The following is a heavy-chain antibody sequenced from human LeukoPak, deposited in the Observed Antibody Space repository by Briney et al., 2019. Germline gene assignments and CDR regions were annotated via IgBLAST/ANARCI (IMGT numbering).Heavy chain of an antibody. CDR1: GFTFSGSA. CDR3: TSFDWDYVWGSYRPL. V-gene: IGHV3-73*01. Sequence: GGSLRLSCAASGFTFSGSAMHWVRQASGKGLEWVGRIRSKANSCATAYAASVKGRFTISRDDSKNTAYLQMNSLKTEDTAVYYCTSFDWDYVWGSYRPLWGQGTLVTVSS. D-gene: IGHD3-16*02. CDR2: IRSKANSCAT. J-gene: IGHJ4*02.